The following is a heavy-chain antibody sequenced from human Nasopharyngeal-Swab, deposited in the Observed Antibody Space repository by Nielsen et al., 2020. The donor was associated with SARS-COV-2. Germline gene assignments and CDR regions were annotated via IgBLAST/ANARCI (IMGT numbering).Heavy chain of an antibody. V-gene: IGHV4-39*01. CDR2: IYYSGSA. Sequence: RQAPGKGLEWIGSIYYSGSAYYNPSLKSRVTISVDTSKNQFSLELSSVTAADTAVYYCARHGTTVTRNYAFDIWGQGTMVTVSS. D-gene: IGHD4-17*01. J-gene: IGHJ3*02. CDR3: ARHGTTVTRNYAFDI.